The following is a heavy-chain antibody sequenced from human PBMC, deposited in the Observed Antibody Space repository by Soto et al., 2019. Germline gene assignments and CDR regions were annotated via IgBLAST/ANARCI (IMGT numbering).Heavy chain of an antibody. J-gene: IGHJ6*02. CDR2: ISHDGSNK. Sequence: QVQLVESGGGVVQPRRSLRLSCAASGFTFSSYAMHWVRQAPGKGLEWVAVISHDGSNKYYTDSVKGRFTISRDNSKNTMYRQMNSLRAEDTAVYYCARDGGRYCSGGSCYNYYYGMDVWGQGTTVTVSS. CDR3: ARDGGRYCSGGSCYNYYYGMDV. D-gene: IGHD2-15*01. V-gene: IGHV3-30-3*01. CDR1: GFTFSSYA.